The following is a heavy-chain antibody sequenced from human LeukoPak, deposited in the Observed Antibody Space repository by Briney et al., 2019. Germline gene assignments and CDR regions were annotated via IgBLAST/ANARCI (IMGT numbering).Heavy chain of an antibody. J-gene: IGHJ4*02. CDR2: ISAFSGDT. CDR3: AKTYLDTALVYSGY. Sequence: ASVKVSCKASGYTFTNYGITWVRQAPGQGLEWMGWISAFSGDTKSAQKLQGRVSLTTVTSTSTAYMELRSLRSDDTAVYYCAKTYLDTALVYSGYWGQGTLVTVSS. CDR1: GYTFTNYG. D-gene: IGHD5-18*01. V-gene: IGHV1-18*01.